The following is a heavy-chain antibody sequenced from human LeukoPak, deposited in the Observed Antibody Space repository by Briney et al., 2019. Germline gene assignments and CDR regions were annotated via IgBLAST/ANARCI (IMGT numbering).Heavy chain of an antibody. Sequence: PSETLSLTCTVSGGSISSYYWSWIRQPPGKGLEWIGYIYTSGSTNYNPSLKSRVTISVDTSKNQFSLKLSSVTAADTAVYYCARGPGGWGYFDYWGQGTLVTVSS. CDR1: GGSISSYY. D-gene: IGHD3-10*01. V-gene: IGHV4-4*09. CDR3: ARGPGGWGYFDY. CDR2: IYTSGST. J-gene: IGHJ4*02.